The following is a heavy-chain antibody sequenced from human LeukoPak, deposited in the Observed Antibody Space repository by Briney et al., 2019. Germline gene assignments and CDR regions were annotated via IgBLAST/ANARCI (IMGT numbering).Heavy chain of an antibody. CDR2: ISKSGDFT. V-gene: IGHV3-23*01. Sequence: GGSLRLSCAAFEFTFSSSAMSWVRQAPGKGLEWVSVISKSGDFTYYADSVKGRFTISRDSSKNTLNLQMNSLRAEDTAVYYCAKESAAAGYFDYWGLGTLVTVSS. CDR3: AKESAAAGYFDY. D-gene: IGHD6-13*01. CDR1: EFTFSSSA. J-gene: IGHJ4*01.